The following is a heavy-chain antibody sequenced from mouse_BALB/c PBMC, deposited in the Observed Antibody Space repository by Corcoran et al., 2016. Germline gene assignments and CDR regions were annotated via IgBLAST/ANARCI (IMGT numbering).Heavy chain of an antibody. CDR2: INTYTGEP. J-gene: IGHJ2*01. CDR1: GYTFTNYG. V-gene: IGHV9-1*02. CDR3: ASGGNFDY. Sequence: QIQLVQSGPELKKPGETVKISCKASGYTFTNYGMNWVKQAPGKGLKWMGWINTYTGEPTYADDFKGRFAFSLETSASTAYLQINNLKNEDMATYFCASGGNFDYWGQGTTLTVSS.